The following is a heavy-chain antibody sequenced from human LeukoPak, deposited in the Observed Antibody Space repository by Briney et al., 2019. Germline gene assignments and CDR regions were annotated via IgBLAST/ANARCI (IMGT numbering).Heavy chain of an antibody. J-gene: IGHJ4*02. CDR2: IYIDDSDGKT. CDR1: GFIVSDNY. CDR3: ARAPPGASGGYFDY. V-gene: IGHV3-53*01. Sequence: AGGSLRLSCAASGFIVSDNYMSWVRQAPGKGLEWVSVIYIDDSDGKTYYGASVKGRFTISRDNSKNTVYLQMISLRAEDTAVYYCARAPPGASGGYFDYWGQGTQVTVSS. D-gene: IGHD2-8*02.